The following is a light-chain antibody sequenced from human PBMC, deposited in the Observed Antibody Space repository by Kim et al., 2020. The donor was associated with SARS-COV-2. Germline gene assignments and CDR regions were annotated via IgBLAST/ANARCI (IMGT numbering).Light chain of an antibody. Sequence: SYELTQPPSVSVAPGKTARITCGGNNIGSKSVHWYQQKPGQAPVLVIYYDSDRPSGIPERFSGSNSGNTATLTISRVEAGAEADYYCQVWDSSSDHPVFGGGTQLTVL. J-gene: IGLJ3*02. V-gene: IGLV3-21*04. CDR1: NIGSKS. CDR3: QVWDSSSDHPV. CDR2: YDS.